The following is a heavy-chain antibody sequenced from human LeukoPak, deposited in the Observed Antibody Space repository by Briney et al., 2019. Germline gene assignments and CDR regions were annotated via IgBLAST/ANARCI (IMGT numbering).Heavy chain of an antibody. CDR3: ARDRDYDFWSGLVYYYGMDV. V-gene: IGHV1-46*01. D-gene: IGHD3-3*01. Sequence: GASVKVSCKASGYTFTSYYMHWVRQAPGQGLEWMGIINPSGGSTSYAQKLQGRVTMTTDTSTSTAYMELRSLRSDDTAVYYCARDRDYDFWSGLVYYYGMDVWGQGTTVTVSS. CDR1: GYTFTSYY. J-gene: IGHJ6*02. CDR2: INPSGGST.